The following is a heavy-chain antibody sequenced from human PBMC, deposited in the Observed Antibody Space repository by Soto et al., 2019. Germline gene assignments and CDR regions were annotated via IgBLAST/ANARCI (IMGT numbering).Heavy chain of an antibody. D-gene: IGHD3-22*01. CDR1: GYTFTSYY. CDR2: INPSGGST. Sequence: QVQLVQSGAEVKKPGASVKVSCKASGYTFTSYYMHWVRQAPGQGLEWMGIINPSGGSTSYAQKFQGRVTMTRDTSTSTVYMELSSLRSEDTAVYYCARDPGTYYDSSGGRGAFDIWGQGTMVTVSS. J-gene: IGHJ3*02. CDR3: ARDPGTYYDSSGGRGAFDI. V-gene: IGHV1-46*01.